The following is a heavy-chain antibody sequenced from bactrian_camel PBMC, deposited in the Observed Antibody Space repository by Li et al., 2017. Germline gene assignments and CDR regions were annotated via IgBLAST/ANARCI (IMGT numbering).Heavy chain of an antibody. CDR1: GATSTNYR. Sequence: HVQLVESGGGLVQPGGSLRLSCAASGATSTNYRMAWFRQAPGEERDGIASIDADGRTRYADSVKGRFTISRDKAKNTLYLQLNSLKTEDTAMYFCVLGYTEFGLWGQGTQVTVS. V-gene: IGHV3S26*01. J-gene: IGHJ6*01. D-gene: IGHD5*01. CDR3: VLGYTEFGL. CDR2: IDADGRT.